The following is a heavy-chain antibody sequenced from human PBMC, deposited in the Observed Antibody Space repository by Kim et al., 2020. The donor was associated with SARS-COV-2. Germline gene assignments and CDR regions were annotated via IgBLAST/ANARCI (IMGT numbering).Heavy chain of an antibody. CDR2: IIPILGIA. D-gene: IGHD6-13*01. J-gene: IGHJ3*02. CDR1: GGTFSSYA. CDR3: ARPKYDSSSSQDFDI. V-gene: IGHV1-69*04. Sequence: SVKVSCKASGGTFSSYAISWVRQAPGQGLEWMGRIIPILGIANYAQKFQGRVTITADKSTSTAYMELSSLRSEDTAVYYCARPKYDSSSSQDFDIWGQGTMVTVSS.